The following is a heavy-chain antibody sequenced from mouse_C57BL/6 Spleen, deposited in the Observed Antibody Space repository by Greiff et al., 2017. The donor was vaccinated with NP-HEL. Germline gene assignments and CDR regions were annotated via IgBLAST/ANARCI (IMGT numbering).Heavy chain of an antibody. V-gene: IGHV10-1*01. CDR2: IRSKSNNYAT. J-gene: IGHJ3*01. CDR1: GFSFNTYA. Sequence: EVMLVESGGGLVQPKGSLKLSCAASGFSFNTYAMNWVRQAPGKGLEWVARIRSKSNNYATYYADSVKDRFTISRDDSESMLYLQMNNLKTEDTAMYYCVRQDWGFAYWGQGTLVTVSA. CDR3: VRQDWGFAY. D-gene: IGHD4-1*01.